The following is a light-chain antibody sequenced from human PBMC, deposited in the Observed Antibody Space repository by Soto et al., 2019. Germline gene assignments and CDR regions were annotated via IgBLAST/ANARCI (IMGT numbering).Light chain of an antibody. J-gene: IGKJ5*01. CDR3: QQRSNWPPD. CDR2: DAS. Sequence: EIVLTQSPATLSLSPGERATLSCRASQGVSNHLVWYQQKPGQAPRLLIYDASNRATGIPARFSGSGPGTDFTLTISSLEPEDFAVYYCQQRSNWPPDFGQGTRLEI. V-gene: IGKV3-11*01. CDR1: QGVSNH.